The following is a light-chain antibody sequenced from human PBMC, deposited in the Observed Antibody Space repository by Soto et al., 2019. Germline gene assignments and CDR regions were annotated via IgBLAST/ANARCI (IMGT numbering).Light chain of an antibody. CDR3: QQRSNWPWT. CDR2: DAS. J-gene: IGKJ1*01. V-gene: IGKV3-11*01. Sequence: EIVLTQSPATLSLSPGERATLSCRASQSVSSYLAWYQQKPGQAPRLLIFDASNRATGTPARFSGSGSGTDFTLTISSLEXXXXAVYYCQQRSNWPWTFGQGTRVEIK. CDR1: QSVSSY.